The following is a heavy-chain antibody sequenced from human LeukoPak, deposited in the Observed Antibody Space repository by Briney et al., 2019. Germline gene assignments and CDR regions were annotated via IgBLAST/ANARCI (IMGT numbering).Heavy chain of an antibody. CDR2: INPNSGGT. Sequence: GASVKVSCKASGYTFTGYYMHWVRQAPGQGLEWMGRINPNSGGTNYAQKYQGRVTITADESTSTAHIELSSLRSEDTAMYYCALGSRGVMTDWFDPWGQGTLVTVSS. CDR3: ALGSRGVMTDWFDP. J-gene: IGHJ5*02. V-gene: IGHV1-2*06. D-gene: IGHD3-10*01. CDR1: GYTFTGYY.